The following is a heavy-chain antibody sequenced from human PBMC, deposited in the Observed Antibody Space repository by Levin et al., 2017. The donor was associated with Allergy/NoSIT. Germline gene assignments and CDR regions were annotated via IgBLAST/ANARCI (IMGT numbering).Heavy chain of an antibody. CDR3: VRDEITFGGVTPRGV. V-gene: IGHV3-7*01. Sequence: PGGSLRLSCAASGFTFNIYWMSWVRQAPGKGLEWVANIKQDGSEKYYVDSVKGRFTISRDNAKNSLYLQMNSLRADDTAVYYCVRDEITFGGVTPRGVWGQGTTVTVSS. D-gene: IGHD3-16*01. CDR2: IKQDGSEK. J-gene: IGHJ6*02. CDR1: GFTFNIYW.